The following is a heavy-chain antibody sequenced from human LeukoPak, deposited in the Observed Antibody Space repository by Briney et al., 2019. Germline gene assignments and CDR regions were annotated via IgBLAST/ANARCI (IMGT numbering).Heavy chain of an antibody. Sequence: RVSGPTLLQPTQTLTLTGTLSGLSLTSSGVGVGWIRQPPGKALEWLVVFYWDDEKRYSPSLRNRLTVTKDASKNQVVLTMTNMDPVDTGTYYCVHRLGVGGVDGWFDSSGEGTPVTVSS. CDR1: GLSLTSSGVG. D-gene: IGHD3-16*01. CDR2: FYWDDEK. J-gene: IGHJ5*01. CDR3: VHRLGVGGVDGWFDS. V-gene: IGHV2-5*02.